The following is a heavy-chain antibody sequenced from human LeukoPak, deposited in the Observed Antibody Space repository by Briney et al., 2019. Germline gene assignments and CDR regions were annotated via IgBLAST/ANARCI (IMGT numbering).Heavy chain of an antibody. Sequence: GRSLRLSCTASGFTFGDYAMSWFRQVPGKGPEWVGFIRNKTFGGATEYAASVKGRFTISRDDSKSIAYLQMNSLKTEDTAVYYCTRGKGDQGWYWGQGTLVTVSS. D-gene: IGHD2-15*01. V-gene: IGHV3-49*03. CDR3: TRGKGDQGWY. J-gene: IGHJ4*02. CDR2: IRNKTFGGAT. CDR1: GFTFGDYA.